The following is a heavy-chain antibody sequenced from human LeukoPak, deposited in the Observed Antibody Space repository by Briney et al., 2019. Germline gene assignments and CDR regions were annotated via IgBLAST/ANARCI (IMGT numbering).Heavy chain of an antibody. V-gene: IGHV4-59*01. CDR3: ARSHYDFWCGYPTAIYYYYYMDV. CDR2: IYYSGST. CDR1: GGSISSYY. D-gene: IGHD3-3*01. Sequence: PSETLSLTCTVSGGSISSYYWSWIRQPPGKGLEWIGYIYYSGSTNYNPSLKSRVTISVDTSKNQFSLKLSSVTAADTAVYYCARSHYDFWCGYPTAIYYYYYMDVWGKGTTVTVSS. J-gene: IGHJ6*03.